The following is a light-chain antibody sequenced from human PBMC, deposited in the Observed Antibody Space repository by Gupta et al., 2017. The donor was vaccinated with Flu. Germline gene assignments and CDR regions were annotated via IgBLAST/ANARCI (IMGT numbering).Light chain of an antibody. Sequence: DIQMTQSPSTLSASVGDRVTITCRASQSFNTYLAWYQQKPGKAPRLLIYKASNLESGVPSRFSASGSGKEFTLTIGSLQPDDFATYYCQQYKSYPLTFGGGTKVEIK. V-gene: IGKV1-5*03. CDR2: KAS. CDR3: QQYKSYPLT. CDR1: QSFNTY. J-gene: IGKJ4*01.